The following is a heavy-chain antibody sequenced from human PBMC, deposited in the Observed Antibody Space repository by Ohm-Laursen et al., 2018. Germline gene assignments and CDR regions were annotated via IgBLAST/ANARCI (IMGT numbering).Heavy chain of an antibody. D-gene: IGHD2-15*01. J-gene: IGHJ4*02. CDR2: ISGSGGST. Sequence: SLRLSCSASGFTFSSYAMTWVRQAPGKGLEWVSAISGSGGSTYYADSVKGRFTISRDNSKNTLYLQMNSLRAEDTAIYYCVKGRLAGAFDYWGQGTLVTVSS. CDR3: VKGRLAGAFDY. V-gene: IGHV3-23*01. CDR1: GFTFSSYA.